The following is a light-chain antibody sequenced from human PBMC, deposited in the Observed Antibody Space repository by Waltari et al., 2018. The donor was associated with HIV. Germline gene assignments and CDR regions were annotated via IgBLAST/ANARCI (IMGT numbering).Light chain of an antibody. CDR3: QQYYSTQYS. CDR2: WAS. Sequence: DIVMTQSPDSLAVSLGERATINCKSSQSVLYSSNNKDYLAWYQQQPGQPPKLLIYWASTRESGVPDRFRGSGSGTDFTLTISSLQAEDVAVYYCQQYYSTQYSFGQGTKLEIK. J-gene: IGKJ2*03. CDR1: QSVLYSSNNKDY. V-gene: IGKV4-1*01.